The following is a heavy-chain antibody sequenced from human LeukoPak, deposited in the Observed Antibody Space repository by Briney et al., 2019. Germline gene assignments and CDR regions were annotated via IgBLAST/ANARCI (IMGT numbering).Heavy chain of an antibody. D-gene: IGHD6-19*01. V-gene: IGHV4-34*01. J-gene: IGHJ4*02. CDR3: ARLISGWYYDY. CDR2: INHSGST. Sequence: SETLSLTCAVYGGSFSGYYWSWIRQPPGKGLEWIGEINHSGSTNYNPSLKSRVTISVDTSKNQFSLKLSSVTAADTAVYYCARLISGWYYDYWGQGTLVTVSS. CDR1: GGSFSGYY.